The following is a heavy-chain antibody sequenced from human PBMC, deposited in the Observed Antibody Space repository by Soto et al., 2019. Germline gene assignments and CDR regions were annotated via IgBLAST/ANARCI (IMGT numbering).Heavy chain of an antibody. D-gene: IGHD2-15*01. J-gene: IGHJ4*02. CDR2: INPSGGTT. CDR1: GYTFTRHN. CDR3: ARVRGGGSEYFFDY. V-gene: IGHV1-46*01. Sequence: QVQLVQSGAEVKKPGASVKVSCKASGYTFTRHNVHWVRQAPGQGLEWMAIINPSGGTTYYVQKFEGRVTLTTDTSTSTVYMELSSLRSDDTAVYYCARVRGGGSEYFFDYWGQGTLVTVSS.